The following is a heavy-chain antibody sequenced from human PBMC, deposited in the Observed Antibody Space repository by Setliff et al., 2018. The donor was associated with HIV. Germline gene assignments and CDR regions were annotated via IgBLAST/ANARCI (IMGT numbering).Heavy chain of an antibody. CDR1: GGSISSHY. J-gene: IGHJ5*02. V-gene: IGHV4-59*11. D-gene: IGHD1-20*01. CDR3: AGCITGTTHWFDP. CDR2: IYYTGST. Sequence: SETLSLTCTVSGGSISSHYWSWIRQPPGKGLEWIGYIYYTGSTNYNPSLKSRVTISVDTSKNQFSLKLSSVTAADTAVYYCAGCITGTTHWFDPWGQGTLVTVSS.